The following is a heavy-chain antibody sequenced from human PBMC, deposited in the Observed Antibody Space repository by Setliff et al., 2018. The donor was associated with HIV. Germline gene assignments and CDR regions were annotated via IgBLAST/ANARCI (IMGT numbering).Heavy chain of an antibody. CDR3: ARRIYGNNPYFDY. CDR1: GGSISSSSYY. V-gene: IGHV4-39*07. J-gene: IGHJ4*02. Sequence: ASETLSLTCTVSGGSISSSSYYWGWIRQPPGKGLEWIGSIYYSGSTYYNPSLKSRVTISVDTSQNQFSLKLSSGTAADTAIYYCARRIYGNNPYFDYWSQGTLVTVSS. D-gene: IGHD4-17*01. CDR2: IYYSGST.